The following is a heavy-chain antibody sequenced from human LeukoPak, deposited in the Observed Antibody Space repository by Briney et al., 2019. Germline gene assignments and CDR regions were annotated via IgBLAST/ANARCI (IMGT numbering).Heavy chain of an antibody. Sequence: PGGSLRLSCAAFGFTFSSYHMNWVRQAPGKGLEWVSSISNSESHKYYADSVKGRFTISRDNAKNSLYLQMNSLRAEDTAVYYCAKEGLVEDLDYWGQGTLVTVSS. CDR3: AKEGLVEDLDY. CDR2: ISNSESHK. D-gene: IGHD2-2*01. CDR1: GFTFSSYH. V-gene: IGHV3-21*01. J-gene: IGHJ4*02.